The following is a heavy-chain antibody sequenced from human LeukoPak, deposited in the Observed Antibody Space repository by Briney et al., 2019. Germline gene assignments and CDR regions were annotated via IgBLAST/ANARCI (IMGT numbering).Heavy chain of an antibody. CDR2: ISDSGGSGGST. V-gene: IGHV3-23*01. CDR1: GFTFSSYA. J-gene: IGHJ4*02. CDR3: AKDKQAYNY. D-gene: IGHD1-14*01. Sequence: GGSLRLSCAASGFTFSSYAMTWVRQAPGMGLEWVSGISDSGGSGGSTYYADSVKGRFTISKDKSKNTLYLQLNSLRAEDTAIYYCAKDKQAYNYWGQGTLVTVSS.